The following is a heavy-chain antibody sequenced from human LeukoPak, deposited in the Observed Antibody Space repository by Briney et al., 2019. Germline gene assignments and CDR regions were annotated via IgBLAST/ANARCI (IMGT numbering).Heavy chain of an antibody. CDR3: ARVGDMDFLDY. J-gene: IGHJ4*02. Sequence: GESLRLSCAASGSTPSSNSMSWVRQPPGKGLECISGFSGSGGRTSYADSVKGRFSISRDNSKHTLWLQMGSLRADDMAMYYCARVGDMDFLDYGGQGTVVTVSS. CDR2: FSGSGGRT. V-gene: IGHV3-23*01. CDR1: GSTPSSNS. D-gene: IGHD3/OR15-3a*01.